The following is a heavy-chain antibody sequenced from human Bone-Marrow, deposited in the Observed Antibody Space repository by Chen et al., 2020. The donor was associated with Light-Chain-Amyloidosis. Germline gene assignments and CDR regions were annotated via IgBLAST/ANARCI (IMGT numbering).Heavy chain of an antibody. CDR2: IRYDGSNK. V-gene: IGHV3-30*02. D-gene: IGHD5-12*01. CDR3: AKAVARWLLLQPDY. J-gene: IGHJ4*02. CDR1: GFTFSSYD. Sequence: QVQLVESGGGVVQPGGSLRLSCAASGFTFSSYDMHWVRQAPGKGLEWVAFIRYDGSNKYYADSVKGRFTISRDNSKNTLYLQMNSLRAEDTAVYFCAKAVARWLLLQPDYWGQGTLVTVSS.